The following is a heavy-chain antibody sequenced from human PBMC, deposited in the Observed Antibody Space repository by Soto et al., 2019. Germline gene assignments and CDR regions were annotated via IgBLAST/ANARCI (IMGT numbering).Heavy chain of an antibody. D-gene: IGHD3-10*01. J-gene: IGHJ3*02. Sequence: PSETLSLTCTVSGGSIGSGGYYWSWIRQHPGKGLEWIGYIYYSGSTYYNPSLKSRVTMSVDTSKNQFSLKLSSVTAADTAVYYCARDRLWFGERAFDIWGQGTMVTVSS. CDR2: IYYSGST. V-gene: IGHV4-31*03. CDR1: GGSIGSGGYY. CDR3: ARDRLWFGERAFDI.